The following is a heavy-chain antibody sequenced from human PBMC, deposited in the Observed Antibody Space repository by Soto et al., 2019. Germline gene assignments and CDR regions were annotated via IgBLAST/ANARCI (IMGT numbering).Heavy chain of an antibody. V-gene: IGHV3-73*01. CDR3: TRHVDWHDYGGNSDI. D-gene: IGHD4-17*01. CDR1: GFTFSGSA. Sequence: GGSLRLSCAASGFTFSGSAMHWVRQASGKGLEWVGRIRSKANSYATAYAASVKGRFTISRDDSKNTAYLQMNSLKTEDTAVYYCTRHVDWHDYGGNSDIWGQGTMVTVSS. J-gene: IGHJ3*02. CDR2: IRSKANSYAT.